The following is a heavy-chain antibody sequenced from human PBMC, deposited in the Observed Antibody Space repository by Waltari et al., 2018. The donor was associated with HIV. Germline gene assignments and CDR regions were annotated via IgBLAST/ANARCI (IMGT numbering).Heavy chain of an antibody. D-gene: IGHD5-12*01. V-gene: IGHV4-34*01. Sequence: QVQLQQWGAGLLKPSETLSLTCAVYGGSFSGYYWSWIRQPPGKGLEWIGEINHSGSTNYNPSLKSRVTISVDTSKNQFSLKLSSVTAADTAVYYCARRVDQEATTQGDYWGQGTLVTVSS. J-gene: IGHJ4*02. CDR3: ARRVDQEATTQGDY. CDR1: GGSFSGYY. CDR2: INHSGST.